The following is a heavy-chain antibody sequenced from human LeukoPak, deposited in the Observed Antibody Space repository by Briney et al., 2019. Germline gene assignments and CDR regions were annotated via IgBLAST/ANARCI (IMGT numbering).Heavy chain of an antibody. Sequence: QPGGSLRLSCAASGFIFNNYWMSWVRQAPGQGLEWVANIRQDGSEMSYVDSVKGRFTISRHNAKNSLHLQLSSLRVQETAVYYCARSGGKPFDSWGQGTLVTVSS. D-gene: IGHD3-16*01. CDR3: ARSGGKPFDS. V-gene: IGHV3-7*01. CDR1: GFIFNNYW. J-gene: IGHJ4*02. CDR2: IRQDGSEM.